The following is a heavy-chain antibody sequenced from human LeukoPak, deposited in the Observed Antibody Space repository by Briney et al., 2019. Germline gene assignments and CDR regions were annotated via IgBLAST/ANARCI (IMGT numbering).Heavy chain of an antibody. CDR2: MNPNSGNT. D-gene: IGHD2-2*01. CDR1: GYTFTSYD. J-gene: IGHJ4*02. CDR3: ARGPWGSVVVPAALTKYYFDY. Sequence: ASVKVSCKASGYTFTSYDINWVRQATGQGLEWMGWMNPNSGNTGYAQKFQGRVTMTRNTSISTAYMELSSLRSEDTAVYYCARGPWGSVVVPAALTKYYFDYWGQGTLVTVSS. V-gene: IGHV1-8*01.